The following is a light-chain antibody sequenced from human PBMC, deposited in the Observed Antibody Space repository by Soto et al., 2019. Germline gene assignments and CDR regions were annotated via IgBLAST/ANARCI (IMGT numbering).Light chain of an antibody. V-gene: IGKV3-11*01. J-gene: IGKJ4*01. Sequence: EIVLTQSPATLSLSPGERATLSCRASQSVSSYLAWYQQKPGQAPRLLIYDASNRATGIPARFXXXGXGTXXXXXXXXXXPEDFAVYYCQQRSNWRGLTFGGGTKVEIK. CDR1: QSVSSY. CDR3: QQRSNWRGLT. CDR2: DAS.